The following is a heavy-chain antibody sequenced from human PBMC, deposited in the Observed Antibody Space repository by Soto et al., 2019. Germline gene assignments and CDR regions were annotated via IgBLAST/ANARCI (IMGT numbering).Heavy chain of an antibody. CDR2: INPRGST. CDR1: GGSFSTFY. V-gene: IGHV4-34*01. Sequence: SETLSLTCAVYGGSFSTFYWSWIRQPPEKGLEWVGEINPRGSTNYNPSLKSRVTMSLDTSKNQLSLKLNSVTAADTAVYFCARGLYASPHYYWGQGTLGTVSS. J-gene: IGHJ4*02. CDR3: ARGLYASPHYY. D-gene: IGHD2-8*01.